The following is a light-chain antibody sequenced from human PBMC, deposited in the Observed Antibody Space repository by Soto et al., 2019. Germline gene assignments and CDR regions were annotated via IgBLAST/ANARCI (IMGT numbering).Light chain of an antibody. CDR3: QSYNSSLSVAV. CDR1: SSNIGAGYD. J-gene: IGLJ3*02. CDR2: GNS. Sequence: QSVLTQPPSVSGAPGQRVTISCTGSSSNIGAGYDVHWYQQLPGTAPKLLIYGNSNRPSGVPDLFSGSKSGTSASLAITGLQAEDEADYYCQSYNSSLSVAVFGGGTKLTVL. V-gene: IGLV1-40*01.